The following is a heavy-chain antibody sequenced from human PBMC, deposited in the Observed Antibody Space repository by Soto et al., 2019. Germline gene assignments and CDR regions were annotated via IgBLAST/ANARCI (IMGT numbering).Heavy chain of an antibody. D-gene: IGHD3-3*01. CDR3: AKTASAVTIFGVVIDNDAFDI. Sequence: EVQLVESGGGLVQPGRSLRLSCAASGFTFDDYGMHWVRQAPGKGLEWVSGISWNSGSIGYADSVKGRFTISRDNAKNSLYLQMNSLRAEDTALYYCAKTASAVTIFGVVIDNDAFDIWGQGTMVTVSS. CDR1: GFTFDDYG. V-gene: IGHV3-9*01. CDR2: ISWNSGSI. J-gene: IGHJ3*02.